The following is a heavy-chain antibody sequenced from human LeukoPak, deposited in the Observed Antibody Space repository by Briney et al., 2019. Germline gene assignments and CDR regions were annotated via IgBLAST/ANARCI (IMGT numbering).Heavy chain of an antibody. J-gene: IGHJ4*02. Sequence: ASVKVSCKASGGTFSSYAISWVRQAPGQGLEWMGGIIPIFGTANYAQKFQGRVTITTDESTSTAYMELSSLRSEDTAVYYCARKSPPEDYDFWSGYYHFDYWGQGTLVTVSS. CDR1: GGTFSSYA. CDR2: IIPIFGTA. V-gene: IGHV1-69*05. D-gene: IGHD3-3*01. CDR3: ARKSPPEDYDFWSGYYHFDY.